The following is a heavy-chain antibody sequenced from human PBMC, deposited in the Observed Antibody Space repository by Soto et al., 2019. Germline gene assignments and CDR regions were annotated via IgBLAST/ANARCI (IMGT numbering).Heavy chain of an antibody. CDR2: VYWNEDR. D-gene: IGHD3-16*01. CDR1: GFSLTTGGVG. CDR3: GLRRQSYDYHGMGV. V-gene: IGHV2-5*01. Sequence: AAPTVVNPTQTRTLTCPFSGFSLTTGGVGVSWIRQPPGNALDWLVVVYWNEDRRYCPSLKCRLTITTDTSKNQVVLTLTNVDPEDTATYFCGLRRQSYDYHGMGVWGQVITVILSS. J-gene: IGHJ6*02.